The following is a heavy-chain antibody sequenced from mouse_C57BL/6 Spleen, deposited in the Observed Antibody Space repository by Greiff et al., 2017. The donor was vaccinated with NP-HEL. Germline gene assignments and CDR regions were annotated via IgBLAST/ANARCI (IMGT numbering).Heavy chain of an antibody. Sequence: QVHVKQSGAELMKPGASVKLSCKATGYTFTGYWIEWVKQRPGHGLEWIGEILPGSGSTNYIEKFKGKATFTADTSSNTAYMQLSSLTTEDSAIYYCAREGGITTVVAYYFDYWGQGTTLTVSS. D-gene: IGHD1-1*01. V-gene: IGHV1-9*01. CDR3: AREGGITTVVAYYFDY. CDR2: ILPGSGST. CDR1: GYTFTGYW. J-gene: IGHJ2*01.